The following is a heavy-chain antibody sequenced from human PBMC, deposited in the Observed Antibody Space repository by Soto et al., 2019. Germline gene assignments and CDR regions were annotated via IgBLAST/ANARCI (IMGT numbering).Heavy chain of an antibody. J-gene: IGHJ4*02. CDR2: IWYDGSNK. CDR1: GFTFSSYG. V-gene: IGHV3-33*01. Sequence: GGSLRLSCAASGFTFSSYGMHWVRQAPGKGLEWVAVIWYDGSNKYYADSVKGRFTISRDNSKNTLYLQMNSLRAEDTAVYYCARGQDYDYVWGSLDYWGQGTLVTVSS. D-gene: IGHD3-16*01. CDR3: ARGQDYDYVWGSLDY.